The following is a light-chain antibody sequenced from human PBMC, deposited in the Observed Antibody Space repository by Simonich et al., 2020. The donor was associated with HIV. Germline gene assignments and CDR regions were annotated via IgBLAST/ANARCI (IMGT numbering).Light chain of an antibody. CDR1: SRDVGGYNY. CDR3: CSYAGSYTHVV. Sequence: QSALTQPRSVSGSPGQSVTISCTGASRDVGGYNYVSWYQQHPGTAPKLIIYAVTSRPSGVPDLFSGSKSGNTASLTISGLQTEDEADYYCCSYAGSYTHVVFGGGTKLTVL. CDR2: AVT. V-gene: IGLV2-11*01. J-gene: IGLJ2*01.